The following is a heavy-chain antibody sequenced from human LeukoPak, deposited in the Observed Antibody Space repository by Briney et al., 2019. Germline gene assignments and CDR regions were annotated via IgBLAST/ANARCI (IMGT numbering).Heavy chain of an antibody. Sequence: SETLSLTCTVSGGSISSSSYYWGWIRQPPGKGLEWIGSTYYSGSTYYNPSLKSRVTISVDTSKNQFSLKLSSVTAADTAVYYCARLATRTAFDYWGQGTLVTVSS. CDR3: ARLATRTAFDY. J-gene: IGHJ4*02. CDR1: GGSISSSSYY. CDR2: TYYSGST. D-gene: IGHD1-26*01. V-gene: IGHV4-39*01.